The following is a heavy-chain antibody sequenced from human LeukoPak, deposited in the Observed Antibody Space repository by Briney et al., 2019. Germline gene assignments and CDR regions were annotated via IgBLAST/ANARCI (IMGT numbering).Heavy chain of an antibody. CDR1: SGSISTSNYY. J-gene: IGHJ3*02. Sequence: SETLSLTCTVSSGSISTSNYYWGWVRQPPGKALEWIGNIFYSGSTYYSPSLKSRVTISLDTSRNQFSLKLSSVTAADTAVYYCARGSWYSSGWSEVNDAFDIWGQGTMVTVSS. V-gene: IGHV4-39*07. CDR3: ARGSWYSSGWSEVNDAFDI. CDR2: IFYSGST. D-gene: IGHD6-19*01.